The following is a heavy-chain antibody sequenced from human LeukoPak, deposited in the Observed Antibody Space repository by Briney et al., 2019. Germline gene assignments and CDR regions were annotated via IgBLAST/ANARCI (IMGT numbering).Heavy chain of an antibody. CDR2: FDPEDGET. CDR3: ATSSGGKEYVPFDY. V-gene: IGHV1-24*01. D-gene: IGHD2-15*01. J-gene: IGHJ4*02. CDR1: GYTLTELS. Sequence: ASVKVSCKVSGYTLTELSMHWVRQAPGKGLEWMGGFDPEDGETIYAQKFQGRVTMTEDTSTDTAYMELSSLRSEDTAVYYCATSSGGKEYVPFDYWGQGTLVTVSS.